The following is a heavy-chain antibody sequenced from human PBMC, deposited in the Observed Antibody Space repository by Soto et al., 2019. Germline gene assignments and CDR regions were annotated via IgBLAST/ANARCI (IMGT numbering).Heavy chain of an antibody. CDR3: ARAHYYDSSGYYPNFAY. J-gene: IGHJ4*02. CDR2: MNPNSGKP. Sequence: QVQLVQSGAEVKKPGASVKVSCKASGYTFTSYDINWVRQATGQGLEWMGWMNPNSGKPGYAQKFQGIGTMTRNTSISTAYMEMSSLRSEDTAVYYCARAHYYDSSGYYPNFAYWGQGTLVPVSS. V-gene: IGHV1-8*01. CDR1: GYTFTSYD. D-gene: IGHD3-22*01.